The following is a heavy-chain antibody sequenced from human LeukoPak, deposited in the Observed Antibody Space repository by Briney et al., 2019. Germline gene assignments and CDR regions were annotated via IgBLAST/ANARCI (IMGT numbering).Heavy chain of an antibody. V-gene: IGHV4-4*07. CDR3: ARSTVAGATYYFYGMDV. CDR1: GGSISSYY. Sequence: TSETLSLTCTVSGGSISSYYWSWIRQPAGKGLEWIGRIYTSGSTNYNPSLKSRVTMSVDTSKNQFSLKLSSVTAADTAVYYCARSTVAGATYYFYGMDVWGQGTTVTVSS. D-gene: IGHD6-19*01. CDR2: IYTSGST. J-gene: IGHJ6*02.